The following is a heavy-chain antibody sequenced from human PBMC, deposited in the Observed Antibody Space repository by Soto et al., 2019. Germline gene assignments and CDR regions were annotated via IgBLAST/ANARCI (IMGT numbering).Heavy chain of an antibody. CDR3: AKQWELRGYAFDI. CDR2: IYPGDSDT. V-gene: IGHV5-51*01. J-gene: IGHJ3*02. CDR1: GYSFTSYW. D-gene: IGHD1-26*01. Sequence: HGESLKISCKGSGYSFTSYWIGWVRQMPGKGLEWMGIIYPGDSDTRYSPSFQGQVTISADKSISTAYLQWSSLKASDTAMYYCAKQWELRGYAFDIWGQGTMVTVSS.